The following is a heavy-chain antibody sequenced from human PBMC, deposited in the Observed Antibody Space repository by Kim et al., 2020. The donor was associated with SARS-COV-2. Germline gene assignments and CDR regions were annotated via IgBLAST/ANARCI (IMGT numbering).Heavy chain of an antibody. J-gene: IGHJ4*02. CDR2: ISLNNGNK. D-gene: IGHD1-1*01. V-gene: IGHV1-18*01. CDR1: GYSFSSYA. CDR3: ARWQLSTTTVFDY. Sequence: ASVKVSCKASGYSFSSYAFRWVRQAPGQGLEWMGWISLNNGNKKYAQKFQGRVTMTGDTATSTAYLELTSLRPDDTAVYYCARWQLSTTTVFDYWGPGTRVTVSS.